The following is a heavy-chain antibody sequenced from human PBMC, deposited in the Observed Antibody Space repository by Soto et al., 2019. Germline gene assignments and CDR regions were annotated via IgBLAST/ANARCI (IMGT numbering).Heavy chain of an antibody. J-gene: IGHJ4*02. CDR1: GGTFSSYA. Sequence: QVQLVQSGAEVKKPGSSVKVSCKASGGTFSSYAISWVRQAPGQGLEWMGGIIPIFGTANYAQKFQGRVMITEDESTSTAYMELSSLRSEDTAVYYCASGITIFGVVRYYFDYWGQGTLVTVSS. V-gene: IGHV1-69*01. CDR3: ASGITIFGVVRYYFDY. CDR2: IIPIFGTA. D-gene: IGHD3-3*01.